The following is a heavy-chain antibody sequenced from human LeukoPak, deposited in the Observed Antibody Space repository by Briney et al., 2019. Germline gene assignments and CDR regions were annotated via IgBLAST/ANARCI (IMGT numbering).Heavy chain of an antibody. J-gene: IGHJ4*02. CDR1: GGSISSYY. Sequence: SETLSLTCTVSGGSISSYYWSWIRQPPGKGLEWIGYIYYSGSTNYNPSLKSRVTISVDTSKNQFSLKLSSVTAADTAVYYCARVYYGSSGYYRYYFDYWGQGTLVTVSS. CDR3: ARVYYGSSGYYRYYFDY. D-gene: IGHD3-22*01. CDR2: IYYSGST. V-gene: IGHV4-59*01.